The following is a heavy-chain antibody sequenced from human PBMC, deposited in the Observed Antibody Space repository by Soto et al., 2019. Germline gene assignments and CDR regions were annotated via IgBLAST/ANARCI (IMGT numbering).Heavy chain of an antibody. V-gene: IGHV3-21*01. J-gene: IGHJ4*02. CDR3: ARDGYNARYFDY. CDR1: GFTFSSYS. CDR2: ISSSSSYI. Sequence: PGGSLRLSCAASGFTFSSYSMNWVRQAPGKGLEWVSSISSSSSYIYYADSLKGRFTISRDNAKNSLYLQMNSLRAEDTAVYYCARDGYNARYFDYWGQGSLVTVSS. D-gene: IGHD5-12*01.